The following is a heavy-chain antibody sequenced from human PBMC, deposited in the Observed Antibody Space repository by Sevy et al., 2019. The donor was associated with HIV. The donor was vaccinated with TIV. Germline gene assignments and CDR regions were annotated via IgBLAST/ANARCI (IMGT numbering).Heavy chain of an antibody. J-gene: IGHJ4*01. CDR2: IIPIFGTA. V-gene: IGHV1-69*13. Sequence: ASVKVSCKASEGTFSSYAISWVRQAPGQGLEWMGGIIPIFGTANYAQKFQGRVTITADESTSTAYMELSSLGSDDTAVYSCAGGTTVVIPGYYFDYWGQGTLVTVSS. D-gene: IGHD4-17*01. CDR3: AGGTTVVIPGYYFDY. CDR1: EGTFSSYA.